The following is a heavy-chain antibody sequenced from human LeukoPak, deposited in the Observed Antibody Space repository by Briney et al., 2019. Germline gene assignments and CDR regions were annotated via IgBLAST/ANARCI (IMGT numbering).Heavy chain of an antibody. CDR1: GGTFSNYA. CDR2: IIPIFGTT. Sequence: GSSVKVSCKASGGTFSNYAVTWVRQAPGQGLEWMGGIIPIFGTTNYAQKFQGRITITADESTSTAYMELSSLRSEGTAVYYCASPTRSYSYYMDVWGKGTTVTVSS. CDR3: ASPTRSYSYYMDV. V-gene: IGHV1-69*01. J-gene: IGHJ6*03. D-gene: IGHD2-2*01.